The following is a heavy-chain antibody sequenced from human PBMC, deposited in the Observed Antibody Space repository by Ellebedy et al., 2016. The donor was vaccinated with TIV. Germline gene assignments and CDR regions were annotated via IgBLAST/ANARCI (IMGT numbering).Heavy chain of an antibody. CDR1: GYTFTSYA. V-gene: IGHV1-3*01. J-gene: IGHJ4*02. Sequence: AASVKVSCKASGYTFTSYAMHWVRQAPGQRLEWMGWINASNGNTKYSQKFQGRVTITRDTSASTAYMELSSLRSEDTAVYYCARVGWGRPFDYWGQGTLVTVSS. CDR2: INASNGNT. D-gene: IGHD2-21*02. CDR3: ARVGWGRPFDY.